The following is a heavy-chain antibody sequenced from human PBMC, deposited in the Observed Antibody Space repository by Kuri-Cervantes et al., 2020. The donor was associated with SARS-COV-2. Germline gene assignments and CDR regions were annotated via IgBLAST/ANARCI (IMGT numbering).Heavy chain of an antibody. V-gene: IGHV1-69*05. Sequence: SGKVCCNASGYTFTGYYMHWVRQAPGQGLEWMGGIIPIFGTANYAQKFQGRVTITTDETTSTAYMELRSLRSDDTAVYYWAREGGTAMVRYYYYMDVWGKGTTVTVSS. CDR3: AREGGTAMVRYYYYMDV. CDR2: IIPIFGTA. J-gene: IGHJ6*03. D-gene: IGHD5-18*01. CDR1: GYTFTGYY.